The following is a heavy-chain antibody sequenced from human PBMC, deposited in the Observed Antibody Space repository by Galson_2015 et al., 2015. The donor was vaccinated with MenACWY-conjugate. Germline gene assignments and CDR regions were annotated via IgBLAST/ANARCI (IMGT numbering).Heavy chain of an antibody. CDR2: ISSSSSYI. CDR3: ASSTYYDFWGGYFHYYGMDV. V-gene: IGHV3-21*01. D-gene: IGHD3-3*01. Sequence: SLRLSCAASGFTFSSYSMNWVRQAPGKGLEWVSSISSSSSYIYYADSVKGRFTISRDNAKNSLYLQMNSLRAEDTAVYYCASSTYYDFWGGYFHYYGMDVWGQGTTGTVSS. CDR1: GFTFSSYS. J-gene: IGHJ6*02.